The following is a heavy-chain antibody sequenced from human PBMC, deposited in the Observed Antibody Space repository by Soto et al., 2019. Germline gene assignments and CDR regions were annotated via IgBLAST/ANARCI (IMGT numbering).Heavy chain of an antibody. J-gene: IGHJ4*02. CDR1: GFTFSGSA. CDR2: IRSKANSYAT. CDR3: NIWFGESNFDY. V-gene: IGHV3-73*02. D-gene: IGHD3-10*01. Sequence: EVQLVESGGGLVQPGGSLKLSCAASGFTFSGSAMHWVRQASGKGLEWVGRIRSKANSYATAYAASVKGRFTISRDDSKNTAYLQMNSLKTEDTAVYYCNIWFGESNFDYWGQGTLVTVSS.